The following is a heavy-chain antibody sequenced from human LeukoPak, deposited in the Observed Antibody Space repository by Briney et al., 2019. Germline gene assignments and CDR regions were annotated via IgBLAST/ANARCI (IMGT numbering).Heavy chain of an antibody. CDR3: ARGAVFHDILTGYSAPPNY. J-gene: IGHJ4*02. CDR1: GFTFSSYS. D-gene: IGHD3-9*01. V-gene: IGHV3-21*01. CDR2: ISSSSSYI. Sequence: GGSLRLSCAASGFTFSSYSMNWVRQAPGKGLEWVSSISSSSSYIYYADSVKGRFTISRDNAKNSLYLQMNSLRAEDTAVYYCARGAVFHDILTGYSAPPNYWGQGTLVTVSS.